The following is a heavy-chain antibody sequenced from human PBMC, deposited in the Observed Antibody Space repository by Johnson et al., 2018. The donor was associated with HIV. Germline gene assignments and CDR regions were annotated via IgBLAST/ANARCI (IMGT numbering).Heavy chain of an antibody. CDR2: ISYDASNK. Sequence: QMLLVESGGGVVQPGRSLRLSCAASGFTFNTYGMHWVRQAPGKGLEWVAVISYDASNKYYADSVKGRFTISRDNSKNTLYMQMNSRRTEDTALYYCAKDGRDIVVVVAAYAFDIWGQGTMVTVSS. CDR1: GFTFNTYG. V-gene: IGHV3-30*18. CDR3: AKDGRDIVVVVAAYAFDI. J-gene: IGHJ3*02. D-gene: IGHD2-15*01.